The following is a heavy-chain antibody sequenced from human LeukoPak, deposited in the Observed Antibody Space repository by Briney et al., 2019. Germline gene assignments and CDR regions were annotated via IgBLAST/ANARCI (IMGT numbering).Heavy chain of an antibody. D-gene: IGHD2-15*01. CDR2: IKEDGSVK. J-gene: IGHJ4*02. V-gene: IGHV3-7*02. CDR3: ARLWGYCSGGSCYSTPY. Sequence: PGGSLRLSCAASGFTFSRYWMSWVRQAPGKGLEWVANIKEDGSVKYYVESVKGRFTISRDNAKNSLYLQMNSLRAEDTAVYYCARLWGYCSGGSCYSTPYWGQGTLVTVSS. CDR1: GFTFSRYW.